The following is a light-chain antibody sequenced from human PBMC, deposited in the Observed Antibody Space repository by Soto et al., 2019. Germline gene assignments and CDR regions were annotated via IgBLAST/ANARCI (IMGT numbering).Light chain of an antibody. V-gene: IGLV1-47*01. J-gene: IGLJ2*01. CDR2: RNN. Sequence: QSVLAQPPSASGTPGQRVTISCSGSRSNIGDNYVHWYQQLPGMAPKLLISRNNQRPSGVPARFSGSKSGTSASLAISGLRSEDEAHYYCAAWDDSLSGVIIGGGTKVTVL. CDR3: AAWDDSLSGVI. CDR1: RSNIGDNY.